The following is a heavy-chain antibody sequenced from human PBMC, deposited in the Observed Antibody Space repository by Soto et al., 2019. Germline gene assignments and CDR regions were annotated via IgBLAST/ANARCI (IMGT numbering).Heavy chain of an antibody. CDR2: INYSGST. CDR3: ARVPPGSGTYFNYYYVMDV. CDR1: GDSISSGNYY. J-gene: IGHJ6*02. D-gene: IGHD3-10*01. V-gene: IGHV4-30-4*01. Sequence: QVQLQESGPGLVKPSQTLSLSCTLSGDSISSGNYYWGWIRHSPGKGLEWIAYINYSGSTYRNQSLRGRITMSVDTWKNQFSLKLRSVTAADTAVYYCARVPPGSGTYFNYYYVMDVWGQGTTVTVSS.